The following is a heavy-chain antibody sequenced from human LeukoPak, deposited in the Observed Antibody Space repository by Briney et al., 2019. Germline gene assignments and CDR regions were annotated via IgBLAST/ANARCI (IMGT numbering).Heavy chain of an antibody. Sequence: GGSLRLSCAASGFTFSRYAMSWVRQAPGKGLEWVSAISGSGGSTNYADSVKGRFTISGDNSKNTLFLQMSSLRAEDTAVYYCAKGQDYVWGSYRSPYDYWGQGTLVTVSS. CDR2: ISGSGGST. CDR3: AKGQDYVWGSYRSPYDY. J-gene: IGHJ4*02. CDR1: GFTFSRYA. V-gene: IGHV3-23*01. D-gene: IGHD3-16*02.